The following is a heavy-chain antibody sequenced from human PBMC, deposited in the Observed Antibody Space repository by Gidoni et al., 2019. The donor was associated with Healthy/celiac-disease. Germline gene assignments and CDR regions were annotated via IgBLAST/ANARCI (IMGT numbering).Heavy chain of an antibody. Sequence: QVQLQESGPGLVKPSQTLSLTCTVSGGSISSGSYYWSWIRQPAGKGLEWIGRIYTSGSTNYNPSLKSRVTISVDTSKNQFSLKLSSVTAADTAVYYCARDEGSGWSGDAFDIWGQGTMVTVSS. CDR3: ARDEGSGWSGDAFDI. D-gene: IGHD6-19*01. CDR1: GGSISSGSYY. J-gene: IGHJ3*02. CDR2: IYTSGST. V-gene: IGHV4-61*02.